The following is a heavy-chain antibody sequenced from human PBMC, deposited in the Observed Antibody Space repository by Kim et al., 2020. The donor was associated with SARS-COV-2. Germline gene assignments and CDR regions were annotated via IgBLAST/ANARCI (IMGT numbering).Heavy chain of an antibody. Sequence: SETLSLTFTVSGGSISSYYWSWIRQPAGKGLEWIGRIYTSGSTNYNPSLKSRVTMSVDTSKNQFSLKLSSVTAADTAVYYCARGLRFLEWSLSAYYYYYGMDVWGQGTTVTVSS. J-gene: IGHJ6*02. CDR3: ARGLRFLEWSLSAYYYYYGMDV. D-gene: IGHD3-3*01. CDR2: IYTSGST. V-gene: IGHV4-4*07. CDR1: GGSISSYY.